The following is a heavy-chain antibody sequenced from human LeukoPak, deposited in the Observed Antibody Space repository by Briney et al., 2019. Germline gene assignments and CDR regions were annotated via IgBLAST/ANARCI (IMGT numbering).Heavy chain of an antibody. CDR2: ISTTGGST. J-gene: IGHJ4*02. CDR3: AKDWTTVVTPKGYYFDS. CDR1: GFSFNNYA. D-gene: IGHD4-23*01. V-gene: IGHV3-23*01. Sequence: GGSLRLSCAASGFSFNNYAMSWVRQAPGKGLEWVSAISTTGGSTYYADSVKGRFTVSRDNSKNTLSLQMDSRRVEDTALYYCAKDWTTVVTPKGYYFDSWGQGTLVTVSS.